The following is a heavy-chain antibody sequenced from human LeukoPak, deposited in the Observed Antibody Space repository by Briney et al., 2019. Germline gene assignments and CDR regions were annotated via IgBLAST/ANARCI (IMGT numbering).Heavy chain of an antibody. CDR2: IIPILGIA. V-gene: IGHV1-69*04. J-gene: IGHJ4*02. CDR3: ARDGGLTMIVVVPFDY. Sequence: GASVKVSCKASGYTFTTYGISWVRQAPGQGLEWMGRIIPILGIANYAQKFQGRVTITADKSTSTAYMELSSLRSEDTAVYYCARDGGLTMIVVVPFDYWGQGTLVTVPS. D-gene: IGHD3-22*01. CDR1: GYTFTTYG.